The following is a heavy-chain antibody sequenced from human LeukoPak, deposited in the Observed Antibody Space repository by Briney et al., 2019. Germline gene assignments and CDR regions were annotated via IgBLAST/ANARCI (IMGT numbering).Heavy chain of an antibody. D-gene: IGHD6-19*01. Sequence: SEPLSLTCTVSGGSISSYYWSWIRQPPGKGLEWIGYIYYSGSTNYNPSLKSRVTISVDTSKNQFSLKLSSVTAADTAVYYCARGSGWYLYWGQGTLVTVSS. CDR2: IYYSGST. V-gene: IGHV4-59*08. CDR1: GGSISSYY. CDR3: ARGSGWYLY. J-gene: IGHJ4*02.